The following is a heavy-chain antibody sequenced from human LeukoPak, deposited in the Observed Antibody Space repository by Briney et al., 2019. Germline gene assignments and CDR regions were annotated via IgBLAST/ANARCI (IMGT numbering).Heavy chain of an antibody. V-gene: IGHV3-11*04. CDR2: ISSSGSTI. CDR1: GFIFSDYY. J-gene: IGHJ4*02. CDR3: ASIAAAGTEEFDY. Sequence: PGGPLRLSCAASGFIFSDYYMSWIRQAPGKGLEWVSYISSSGSTIYYADSVKGRFTISRDNAKNSLYLQMNSLRAEDTAVYYCASIAAAGTEEFDYWGQGTLVTVSS. D-gene: IGHD6-13*01.